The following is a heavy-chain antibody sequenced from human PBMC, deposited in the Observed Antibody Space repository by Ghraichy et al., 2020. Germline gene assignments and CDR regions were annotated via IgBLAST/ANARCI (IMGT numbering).Heavy chain of an antibody. Sequence: SETLSLTCAVYGESFSDYYWSWIRQPPGKGLEWIGEINHSEKTNYNPSLKSRVTISLNMSKKQSSLKLASVTAADTAVYYCAIDLDGAIDYWGQGSAVTVS. J-gene: IGHJ4*02. V-gene: IGHV4-34*01. CDR1: GESFSDYY. CDR3: AIDLDGAIDY. CDR2: INHSEKT. D-gene: IGHD4/OR15-4a*01.